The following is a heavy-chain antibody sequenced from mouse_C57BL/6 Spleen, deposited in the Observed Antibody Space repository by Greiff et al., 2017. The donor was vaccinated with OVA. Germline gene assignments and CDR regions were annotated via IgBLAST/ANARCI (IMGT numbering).Heavy chain of an antibody. CDR3: AGITRVESYAMDY. Sequence: VQLKESGAELVKPGASVKVSCTASGFNITDYYMHWVKQRTEQGLEWIGRIDPEDGETKYAPKFQGKATITADTSSNTAYLQLSSLTSEDTAVYYCAGITRVESYAMDYWGQGTSVTVSA. CDR2: IDPEDGET. D-gene: IGHD1-1*01. V-gene: IGHV14-2*01. CDR1: GFNITDYY. J-gene: IGHJ4*01.